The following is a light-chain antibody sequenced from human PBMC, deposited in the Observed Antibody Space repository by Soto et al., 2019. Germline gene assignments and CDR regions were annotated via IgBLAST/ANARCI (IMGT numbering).Light chain of an antibody. Sequence: EIVLTQSPATLSLSPGERATLSCRASQSVSSYLAWYQQKPGQAPRLLIYDASNRATGIPARFSGSGSGTDFTLTISSLEPDDFAVYYCQQRSNWPPLTFGGGTNVEIK. CDR2: DAS. CDR3: QQRSNWPPLT. J-gene: IGKJ4*01. CDR1: QSVSSY. V-gene: IGKV3-11*01.